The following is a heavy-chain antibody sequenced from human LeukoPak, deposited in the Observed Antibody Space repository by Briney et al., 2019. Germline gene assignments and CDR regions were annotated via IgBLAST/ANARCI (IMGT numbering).Heavy chain of an antibody. J-gene: IGHJ4*02. V-gene: IGHV1-46*01. CDR3: ARDHPATVWGVIARGDYFDY. Sequence: ASVKVSCKASGYTFTSYYMHWVRQAPGQGLEWMGIINPSGGSTSYAQKFQGRVTMTRDTSTSTVYMELSSLRSEDTAVYYCARDHPATVWGVIARGDYFDYWGQGTLVTVSS. CDR1: GYTFTSYY. D-gene: IGHD3-16*02. CDR2: INPSGGST.